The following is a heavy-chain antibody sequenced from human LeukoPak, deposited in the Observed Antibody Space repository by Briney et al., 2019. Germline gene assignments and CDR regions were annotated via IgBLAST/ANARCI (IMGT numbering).Heavy chain of an antibody. V-gene: IGHV3-23*01. J-gene: IGHJ4*02. Sequence: GGSLRLSCAASGFPFSNYVMGWVRQAPGKGLEWVSAISGSGATIYYTDSVRGRFTISRDNSKNTLYLQMNSLRAEDTAIYHCVKGTYSSGWSNWGQGTLVTVSS. D-gene: IGHD6-19*01. CDR3: VKGTYSSGWSN. CDR2: ISGSGATI. CDR1: GFPFSNYV.